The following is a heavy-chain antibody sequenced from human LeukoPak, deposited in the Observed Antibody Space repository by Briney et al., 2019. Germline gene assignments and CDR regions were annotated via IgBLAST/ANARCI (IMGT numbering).Heavy chain of an antibody. J-gene: IGHJ4*02. CDR1: GGSIASSSYY. Sequence: ETKSLTCTVSGGSIASSSYYWGRIRQPPGKGLEWIGTIYYTGTTYHIPTHNLGVTISVDTSKSHFSLSLTSVTATDSAVYYCARHRRYGRSDYWGQGTLDTVPS. V-gene: IGHV4-39*01. CDR3: ARHRRYGRSDY. D-gene: IGHD4-17*01. CDR2: IYYTGTT.